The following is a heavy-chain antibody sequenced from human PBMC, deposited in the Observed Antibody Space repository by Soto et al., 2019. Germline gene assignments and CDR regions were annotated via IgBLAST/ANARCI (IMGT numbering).Heavy chain of an antibody. V-gene: IGHV3-23*01. Sequence: GGSLRLSCAASGFTFSSYAMSWVRQAPGKGLEWVSAISGSGGSTYYADSVKGRFTISRDNSKNTLYLQMNSLRAEDTAVYYCAKDIRIAEPRKGYYGMDVWGQGTTVTVSS. CDR2: ISGSGGST. D-gene: IGHD6-13*01. CDR1: GFTFSSYA. J-gene: IGHJ6*02. CDR3: AKDIRIAEPRKGYYGMDV.